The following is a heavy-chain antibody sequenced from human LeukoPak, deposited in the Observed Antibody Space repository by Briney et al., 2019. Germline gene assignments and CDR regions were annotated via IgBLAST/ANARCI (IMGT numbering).Heavy chain of an antibody. D-gene: IGHD1-26*01. CDR2: IIPIFGTA. CDR3: ARGVGATYYFDY. V-gene: IGHV1-69*05. CDR1: GGTFSSYA. Sequence: GASVKVSCKASGGTFSSYAISWVRQAPGQGLEWMGGIIPIFGTANYAQKFQGRVTITTDESTSTACMELSSLRSEDTAVYYCARGVGATYYFDYWGQGTLVTVSS. J-gene: IGHJ4*02.